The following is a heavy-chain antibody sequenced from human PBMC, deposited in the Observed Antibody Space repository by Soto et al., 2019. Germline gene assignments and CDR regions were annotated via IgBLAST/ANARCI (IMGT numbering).Heavy chain of an antibody. J-gene: IGHJ6*02. CDR1: GFTFSSYW. Sequence: EVQLVESGGGLVQPGGSLRLSCAASGFTFSSYWMSWVRQAPGKGLEWVAHIKGDGSGIEFVDSVKGRFTISRDNAKNSLFMQMTSLRADDTAVYYCARGHDGLDVWVQGTTVIVSS. CDR2: IKGDGSGI. CDR3: ARGHDGLDV. V-gene: IGHV3-7*05.